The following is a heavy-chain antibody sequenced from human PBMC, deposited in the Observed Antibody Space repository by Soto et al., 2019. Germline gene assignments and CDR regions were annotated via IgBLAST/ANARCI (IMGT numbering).Heavy chain of an antibody. CDR3: ARDGREASGMDV. Sequence: SETLSLTCTVSGGSISSHYWSWVRQAPGKGLEWIGHIYYRGSTTYNPSLRSRSTISVDTSNNQFSLKLNSVTTADTAVYYCARDGREASGMDVWGQGIKVTVSS. V-gene: IGHV4-59*11. J-gene: IGHJ6*02. CDR1: GGSISSHY. D-gene: IGHD1-26*01. CDR2: IYYRGST.